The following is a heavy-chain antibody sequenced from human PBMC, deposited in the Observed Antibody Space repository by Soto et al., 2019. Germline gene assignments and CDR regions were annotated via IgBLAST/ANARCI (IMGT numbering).Heavy chain of an antibody. CDR2: IYYSGST. D-gene: IGHD2-15*01. Sequence: SETLSPTCTFSGCSIISSSYYWGWIRKPPGKGLEWIGSIYYSGSTYYNPSLKSRVTISVDTSKNQFSLKLSSVTAADTAVYYCARSRSDIVVVVAATVWFDPWGQGTLVTVSS. CDR1: GCSIISSSYY. CDR3: ARSRSDIVVVVAATVWFDP. J-gene: IGHJ5*02. V-gene: IGHV4-39*01.